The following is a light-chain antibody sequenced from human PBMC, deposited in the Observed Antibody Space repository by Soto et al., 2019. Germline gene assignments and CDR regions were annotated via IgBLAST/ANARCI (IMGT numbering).Light chain of an antibody. CDR3: QQYVSSPPT. CDR1: QSISSSY. J-gene: IGKJ1*01. V-gene: IGKV3-20*01. Sequence: EIVLTQSPGTLSLSPGERATLSCRASQSISSSYLAWYQQKPGQAPRILIYDASSRSTGIPDRFSGSGSGTAFTLTISRLEPEDFAVDYCQQYVSSPPTFGQGTEVEIK. CDR2: DAS.